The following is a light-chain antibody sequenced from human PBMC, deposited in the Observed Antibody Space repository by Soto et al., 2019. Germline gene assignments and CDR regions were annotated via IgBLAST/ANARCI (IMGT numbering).Light chain of an antibody. Sequence: QSVLTQPPSASGTPGQRVTISCSGSSSNIRINTVNWYRQLPGTAPKLLIYGTNQRPSGVPDRFSGSKSGTSASLAISGLQSEDEADYYCASWDDSLNGHHVFGTGTKVTVL. CDR3: ASWDDSLNGHHV. J-gene: IGLJ1*01. V-gene: IGLV1-44*01. CDR2: GTN. CDR1: SSNIRINT.